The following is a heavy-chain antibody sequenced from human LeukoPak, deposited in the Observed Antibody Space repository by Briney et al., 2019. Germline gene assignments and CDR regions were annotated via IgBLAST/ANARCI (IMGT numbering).Heavy chain of an antibody. Sequence: PSETLSLTCTVSGGSISSGSYYWSWIRQPAGKGLEWIGYIYYSGSTYYNPSLKSRVTISVDTSKNQFSLKLSSVTAADTAVYYCARGAPFMITFGGVIVTNWFDPWGQGTLVTVSS. CDR1: GGSISSGSYY. V-gene: IGHV4-31*03. D-gene: IGHD3-16*02. CDR2: IYYSGST. J-gene: IGHJ5*02. CDR3: ARGAPFMITFGGVIVTNWFDP.